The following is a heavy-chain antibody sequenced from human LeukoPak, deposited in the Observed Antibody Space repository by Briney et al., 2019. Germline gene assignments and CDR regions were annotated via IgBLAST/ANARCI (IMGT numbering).Heavy chain of an antibody. V-gene: IGHV1-69*01. CDR2: IIPIFGTA. CDR3: ARGPNYYDSSGFHYRD. CDR1: GGTFSSYA. Sequence: SVKVSCKASGGTFSSYAISWVRQAPGQGLEWMGGIIPIFGTANYAQKFQGRVTITADESTSTAYMELSSLRSDDTAVYYCARGPNYYDSSGFHYRDWGQGTLVTVSS. J-gene: IGHJ4*02. D-gene: IGHD3-22*01.